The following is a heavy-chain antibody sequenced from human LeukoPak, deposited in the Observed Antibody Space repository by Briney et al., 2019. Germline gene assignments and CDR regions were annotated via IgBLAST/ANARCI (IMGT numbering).Heavy chain of an antibody. CDR2: INSGSSTI. CDR3: ARVSADDYYGMDV. V-gene: IGHV3-48*01. J-gene: IGHJ6*02. CDR1: RFTFSSYS. Sequence: PGGSLRLSCAGSRFTFSSYSMNWVRQAPGKGLEWVSYINSGSSTIYYADSVKGRFTISRDNAKISLYLQMNSLRGEDTAVYYCARVSADDYYGMDVWGQGTTVTVS.